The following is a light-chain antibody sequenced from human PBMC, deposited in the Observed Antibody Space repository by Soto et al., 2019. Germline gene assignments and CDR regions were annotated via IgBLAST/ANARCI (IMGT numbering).Light chain of an antibody. J-gene: IGLJ2*01. Sequence: QSVLTQPASVSGSPGQSITISCTGTSSDVGGSNYVSWYQQHPGKAPKLMIYDVNNWPSGISNRFSGSKSGNTASLTISGLQAEDEADYYCSSYRSGSTLVFGGGTKLTVL. CDR2: DVN. CDR3: SSYRSGSTLV. CDR1: SSDVGGSNY. V-gene: IGLV2-14*01.